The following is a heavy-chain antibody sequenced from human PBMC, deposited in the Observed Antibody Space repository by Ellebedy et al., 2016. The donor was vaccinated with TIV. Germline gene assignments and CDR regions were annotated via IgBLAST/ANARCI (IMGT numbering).Heavy chain of an antibody. D-gene: IGHD7-27*01. CDR1: GFTFNSYW. CDR3: ASDLNWAGF. J-gene: IGHJ4*02. Sequence: GGSLRLXXAASGFTFNSYWMTWVRQAPGKGLECVANIKQDGSEKYYVDSVRGRFTISRDNAKNSLYLQMNSLRAEDTAVYYCASDLNWAGFWGQGTLVTVSS. V-gene: IGHV3-7*01. CDR2: IKQDGSEK.